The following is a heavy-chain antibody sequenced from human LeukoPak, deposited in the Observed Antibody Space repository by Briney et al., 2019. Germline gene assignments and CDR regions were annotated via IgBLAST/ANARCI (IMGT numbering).Heavy chain of an antibody. CDR1: GFTFSSYS. D-gene: IGHD5-18*01. CDR2: ISSSGNTI. V-gene: IGHV3-48*04. Sequence: GGSLRLSCAASGFTFSSYSMNWVRQAPGKGLEWVSYISSSGNTIDYADSVKGRFTNSGDNAKNSLYLQMVSLRAEDTAVYYCARLRGYSYGYGDYWGQGTLVTVSS. CDR3: ARLRGYSYGYGDY. J-gene: IGHJ4*02.